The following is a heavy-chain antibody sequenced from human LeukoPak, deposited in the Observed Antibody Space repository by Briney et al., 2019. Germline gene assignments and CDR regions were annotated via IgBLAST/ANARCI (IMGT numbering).Heavy chain of an antibody. CDR2: ISSSSSYI. CDR1: GFTFSRYN. V-gene: IGHV3-21*01. CDR3: ARDAQWLVPEGYYYYMDV. D-gene: IGHD6-19*01. J-gene: IGHJ6*03. Sequence: PGGSLRLSCAGSGFTFSRYNMNWVRQAPGKRLERVSSISSSSSYIYYADSVKGRFTISRDNAQTSLFLKMNSLRAEDTAVYYCARDAQWLVPEGYYYYMDVWGKGTTVTVSS.